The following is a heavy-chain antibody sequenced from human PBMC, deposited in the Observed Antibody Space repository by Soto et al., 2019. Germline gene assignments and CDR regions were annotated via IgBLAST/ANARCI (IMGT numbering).Heavy chain of an antibody. D-gene: IGHD6-19*01. J-gene: IGHJ4*02. V-gene: IGHV1-2*02. CDR2: INPNSGGT. CDR1: GYTFTGYY. Sequence: GASVKVSCKASGYTFTGYYMHWVRQAPGQGLEWMGWINPNSGGTNYAQKFQGRVTMTRDTSISTAYMELSRLRSDDTAVYYCARALSIAVAVANYWGQGTRVTVSS. CDR3: ARALSIAVAVANY.